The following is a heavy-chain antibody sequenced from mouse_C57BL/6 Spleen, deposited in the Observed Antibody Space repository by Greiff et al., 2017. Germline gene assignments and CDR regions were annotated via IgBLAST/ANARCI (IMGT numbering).Heavy chain of an antibody. J-gene: IGHJ2*01. Sequence: VQLQQSGPELVKPGASVKISCKASGYTFTDYYMNWVKQSPGKSLEWIGDINPNDGGTSYTQKFKGKATLTVDKYSSTASMEHSSLTSEDSAVYDCARCAYYYGSSYIDYWGQGTTLTVSS. D-gene: IGHD1-1*01. CDR1: GYTFTDYY. CDR3: ARCAYYYGSSYIDY. V-gene: IGHV1-26*01. CDR2: INPNDGGT.